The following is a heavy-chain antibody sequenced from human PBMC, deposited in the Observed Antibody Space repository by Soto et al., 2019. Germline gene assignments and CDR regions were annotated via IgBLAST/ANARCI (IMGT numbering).Heavy chain of an antibody. CDR1: GGTFSSYA. CDR2: IIPIFATA. Sequence: QVQLVQSGAEVKKPGSSVKVSCKASGGTFSSYAITWVRQAPGQGLEWMGGIIPIFATANYAQKFQGRVTITADKSTSTAYMELSSLRSEDTAVYYCARSTAAAGARYFLDFWGQGTLVTVSS. CDR3: ARSTAAAGARYFLDF. D-gene: IGHD6-13*01. V-gene: IGHV1-69*06. J-gene: IGHJ4*02.